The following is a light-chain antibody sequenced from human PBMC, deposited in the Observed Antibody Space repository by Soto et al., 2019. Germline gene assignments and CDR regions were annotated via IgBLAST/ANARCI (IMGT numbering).Light chain of an antibody. J-gene: IGKJ2*01. CDR3: QQYNNWPRT. V-gene: IGKV3-15*01. CDR1: QSISSD. Sequence: ETVMTQSPVTLSVSPGERATLSCRASQSISSDLGWYQQKPGQAPRLLIYGASTTATGIPGRFSGSGSGREFTLTISSQQSEDFAVYYCQQYNNWPRTFGQGTKLEIK. CDR2: GAS.